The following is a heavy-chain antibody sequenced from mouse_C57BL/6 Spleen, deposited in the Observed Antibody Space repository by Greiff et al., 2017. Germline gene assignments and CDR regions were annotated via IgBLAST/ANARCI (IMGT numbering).Heavy chain of an antibody. V-gene: IGHV1-85*01. CDR3: AKGLTTVVARSGYFDV. D-gene: IGHD1-1*01. CDR1: GYTFTSYD. Sequence: QVQLKQSGPELVKPGASVKLSCKASGYTFTSYDINWVKQRPGQGLEWIGWIYPRDGSTKYNEKFKGKATLTVDTSSSTAYMELHSLTSEDSAVYFCAKGLTTVVARSGYFDVWGTGTTVTVAS. CDR2: IYPRDGST. J-gene: IGHJ1*03.